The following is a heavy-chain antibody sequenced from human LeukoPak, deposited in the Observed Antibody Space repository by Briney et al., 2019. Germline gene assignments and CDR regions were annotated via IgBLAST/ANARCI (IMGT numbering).Heavy chain of an antibody. CDR1: GFTVSSNY. D-gene: IGHD5-18*01. CDR2: IYSGGST. V-gene: IGHV3-53*01. Sequence: GGSLRLSCAASGFTVSSNYMSWVRQAPGKGLEWVSVIYSGGSTYYADSVKGRFTISRHNSKNTLYLQMNSLRAEDTAVYYCARLPRGYSYGNYYYYGMDVWGQGTTVTVSS. J-gene: IGHJ6*02. CDR3: ARLPRGYSYGNYYYYGMDV.